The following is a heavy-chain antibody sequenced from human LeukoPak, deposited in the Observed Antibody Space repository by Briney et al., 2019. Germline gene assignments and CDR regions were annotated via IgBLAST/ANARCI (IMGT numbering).Heavy chain of an antibody. CDR1: GGTFSSYA. CDR2: IIPIFGTT. J-gene: IGHJ6*03. V-gene: IGHV1-69*13. D-gene: IGHD3-3*01. CDR3: ARVEGSWSGYYYYYYYMDV. Sequence: SVKVSCKASGGTFSSYAISWVRQAPGQGLEWMGGIIPIFGTTNYAQKFQGRVTITADESTSTAYMELSSLRSEDTAVYYCARVEGSWSGYYYYYYYMDVWGKGTTVTVSS.